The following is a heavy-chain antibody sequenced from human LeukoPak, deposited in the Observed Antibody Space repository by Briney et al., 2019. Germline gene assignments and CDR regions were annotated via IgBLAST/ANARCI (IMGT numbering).Heavy chain of an antibody. CDR3: ARGRYGGFDY. CDR2: INHSGST. CDR1: GGSFSGYY. Sequence: KSSETLSLTCAAYGGSFSGYYWSWIRQPPGKGLEWIGEINHSGSTNYNPSLKSRVTISVDTSKNQFSLKLSPVTAADTAVYYCARGRYGGFDYWGQGTLVTVSS. J-gene: IGHJ4*02. D-gene: IGHD5-18*01. V-gene: IGHV4-34*01.